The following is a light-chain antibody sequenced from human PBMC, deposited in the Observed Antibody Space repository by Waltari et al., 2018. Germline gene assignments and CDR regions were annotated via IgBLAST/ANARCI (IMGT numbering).Light chain of an antibody. CDR3: QQSYSTPRT. Sequence: DIQMTQSPSSLSVSVGDRVTISCRASQSISSYLNLYQQKPGEAPRLLIYAASSLQTGVPSRFSGSGSGTDFTLTISSLQPEDFATYYCQQSYSTPRTFGQGTKVEIK. V-gene: IGKV1-39*01. J-gene: IGKJ1*01. CDR2: AAS. CDR1: QSISSY.